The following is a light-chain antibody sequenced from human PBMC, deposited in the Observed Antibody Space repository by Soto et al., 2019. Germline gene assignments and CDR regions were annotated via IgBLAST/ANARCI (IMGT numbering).Light chain of an antibody. Sequence: EIVMTQSPATLSLSPGERATLSCRASQSVSGYLAWYQQKPGQAPRLLIYDASTRDTGIPARFSGSGSGTEFTLTISSLQSEDFAVYFCPQYNNWPRTFGQGTKLEIK. CDR3: PQYNNWPRT. CDR2: DAS. J-gene: IGKJ2*01. CDR1: QSVSGY. V-gene: IGKV3-15*01.